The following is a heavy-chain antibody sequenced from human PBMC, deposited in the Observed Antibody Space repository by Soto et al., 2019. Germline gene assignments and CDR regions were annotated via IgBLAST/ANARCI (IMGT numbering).Heavy chain of an antibody. J-gene: IGHJ4*02. CDR2: IKQDGSEK. D-gene: IGHD4-17*01. Sequence: SGGGLVQPGGSLRLSCAASGFRFRDYWMYWVRQPPGKGLEWVANIKQDGSEKYYVDSVKGRFTISRDNARNSLFLQMDSLRAEDTAVYFCARVTTMGGYWGQGTLVTVSS. V-gene: IGHV3-7*01. CDR1: GFRFRDYW. CDR3: ARVTTMGGY.